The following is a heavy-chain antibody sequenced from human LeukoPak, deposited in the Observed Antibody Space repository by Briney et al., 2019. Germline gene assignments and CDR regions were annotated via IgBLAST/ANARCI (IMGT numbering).Heavy chain of an antibody. V-gene: IGHV3-30*18. J-gene: IGHJ4*02. CDR3: AKDMGYCSSTSCPLDY. D-gene: IGHD2-2*01. CDR2: ISNDGSNR. Sequence: GGSLRLSCAASGFTFSSYGMHWVRQAPGKRREWVAVISNDGSNRYYEDSVKGRFTISRDNSKNTLYLQMNSLRAEDTAVYYCAKDMGYCSSTSCPLDYWGQGTLVTVSA. CDR1: GFTFSSYG.